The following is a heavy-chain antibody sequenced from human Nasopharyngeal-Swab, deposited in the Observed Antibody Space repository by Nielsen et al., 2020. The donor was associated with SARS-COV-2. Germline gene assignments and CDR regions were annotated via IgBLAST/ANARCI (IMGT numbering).Heavy chain of an antibody. CDR1: GFTFDDYA. CDR2: INWIGGSE. V-gene: IGHV3-20*01. Sequence: GESLKISCAASGFTFDDYAMSWVRQVPGKGLEWVANINWIGGSEDYSHTVKGRFTISRDNAKNSLYLQMNSLRAEDTAIYHCARQTIYSFGWFDFWGQGNLVTVSS. D-gene: IGHD2-15*01. CDR3: ARQTIYSFGWFDF. J-gene: IGHJ5*01.